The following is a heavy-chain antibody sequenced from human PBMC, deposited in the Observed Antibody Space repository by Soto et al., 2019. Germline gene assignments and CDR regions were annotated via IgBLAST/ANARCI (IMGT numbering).Heavy chain of an antibody. CDR3: ARGRQQLGYYYYGMDV. V-gene: IGHV3-30-3*01. CDR1: GFTFTRYA. D-gene: IGHD6-13*01. CDR2: ISYDGSNK. Sequence: QVQLVESGGGVVQPGRSLRLSCAASGFTFTRYAMHWFRQAPGKGREWVAVISYDGSNKYYAYSVKGRFTISIDNSKNTLYLQMNSLRAEDTAVYYCARGRQQLGYYYYGMDVWGQGTTVTVSS. J-gene: IGHJ6*02.